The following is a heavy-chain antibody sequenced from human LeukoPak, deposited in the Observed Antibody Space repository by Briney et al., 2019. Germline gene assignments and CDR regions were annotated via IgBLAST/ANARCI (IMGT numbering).Heavy chain of an antibody. D-gene: IGHD2-2*01. CDR3: AKGLYCSSTSCSNYYYYYMDV. J-gene: IGHJ6*03. V-gene: IGHV3-53*01. Sequence: GGSLRLSCAASGFIVSTNYMSWVRQAPGKGLEWVSVTYSGGSTYYADSVQGRFTISRDKSKNTLYLQMNSLRAEDTAVYSCAKGLYCSSTSCSNYYYYYMDVWGKGTTVTVSS. CDR1: GFIVSTNY. CDR2: TYSGGST.